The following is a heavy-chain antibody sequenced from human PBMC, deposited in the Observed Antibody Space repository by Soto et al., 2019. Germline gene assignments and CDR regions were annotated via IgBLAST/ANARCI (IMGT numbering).Heavy chain of an antibody. CDR1: GGSISSSY. J-gene: IGHJ4*02. CDR2: IYHSGSI. CDR3: ARRYGSCFDY. V-gene: IGHV4-59*01. Sequence: SETLSLTCTVSGGSISSSYWSWIRQPPGKGLEYIGYIYHSGSINYKPSLKSRVTISLDTSKNRFSLKLSSVTAADTAVYYCARRYGSCFDYWGQGTLVTVSS. D-gene: IGHD5-18*01.